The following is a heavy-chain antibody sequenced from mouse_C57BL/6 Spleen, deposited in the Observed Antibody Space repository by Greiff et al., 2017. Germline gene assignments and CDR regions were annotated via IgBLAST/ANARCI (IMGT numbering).Heavy chain of an antibody. CDR3: GRGTVPPWFAY. CDR1: GYSITSGYY. V-gene: IGHV3-6*01. D-gene: IGHD1-1*01. CDR2: ISYDGRN. Sequence: DVKLQESGPGLVKPSQSLSLTCSVTGYSITSGYYWNWIRQFPGNKLEWMAYISYDGRNNYNPSLKNRISITRDTSKNQFFLKLSAVTTEDTATYYCGRGTVPPWFAYWGQGTLVTVSA. J-gene: IGHJ3*01.